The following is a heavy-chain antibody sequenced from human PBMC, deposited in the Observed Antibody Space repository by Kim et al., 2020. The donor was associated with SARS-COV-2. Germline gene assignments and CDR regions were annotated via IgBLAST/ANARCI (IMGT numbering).Heavy chain of an antibody. V-gene: IGHV3-23*01. CDR3: AKDPQGRDFWSGYYYYYYYGMDV. J-gene: IGHJ6*02. CDR1: GFTFSSYA. Sequence: GGSLRLSCAASGFTFSSYAMSWVRQAPGKGLEWVSAISGSGGSTYYADSVKGRFTISRDNSKNTLYLQMNSLRAEDTAVYYCAKDPQGRDFWSGYYYYYYYGMDVWGQGTTVTVSS. CDR2: ISGSGGST. D-gene: IGHD3-3*01.